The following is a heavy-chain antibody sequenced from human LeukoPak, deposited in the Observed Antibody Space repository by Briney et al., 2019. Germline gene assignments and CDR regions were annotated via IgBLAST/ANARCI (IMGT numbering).Heavy chain of an antibody. CDR1: GGSISSYY. CDR2: IYTSGST. D-gene: IGHD1-26*01. V-gene: IGHV4-4*07. CDR3: AARWELPDQHDAFDI. J-gene: IGHJ3*02. Sequence: TPSETLSLTCTVSGGSISSYYWSWIRQPAGKGLEWIGRIYTSGSTNYNPSLKSRVTMSVDTSKNQFSLKLSSVTAADTAVYYCAARWELPDQHDAFDIWGQGTMVTVSS.